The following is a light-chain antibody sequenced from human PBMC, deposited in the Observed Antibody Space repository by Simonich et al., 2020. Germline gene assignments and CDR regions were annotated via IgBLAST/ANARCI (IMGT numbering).Light chain of an antibody. CDR2: EVS. Sequence: DIVMTQTPLSLSVTPGQPASISCKSSQSLLHSDGKTYLYWYLQKPDQSPQLLIYEVSHRFAGVPDSVSGSGSGTDFTLKISRVEAEDVGVYYCMQRIQLPITFGQGTRLEIK. V-gene: IGKV2D-29*02. J-gene: IGKJ5*01. CDR1: QSLLHSDGKTY. CDR3: MQRIQLPIT.